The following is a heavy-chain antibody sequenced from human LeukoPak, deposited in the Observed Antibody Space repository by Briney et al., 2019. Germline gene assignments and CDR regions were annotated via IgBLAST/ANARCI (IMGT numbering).Heavy chain of an antibody. J-gene: IGHJ4*02. V-gene: IGHV3-21*01. CDR1: GFTFSSYW. CDR3: ARGYSAYNYYFDY. Sequence: PGGSLRLSCAASGFTFSSYWMHWVRQAPGKGLEWVSSFSYSGTYIYYADSVKGRFSISRDNAKNSLYLQMNSLRAEDTAVYYCARGYSAYNYYFDYWGQGTLVTVSS. D-gene: IGHD5-12*01. CDR2: FSYSGTYI.